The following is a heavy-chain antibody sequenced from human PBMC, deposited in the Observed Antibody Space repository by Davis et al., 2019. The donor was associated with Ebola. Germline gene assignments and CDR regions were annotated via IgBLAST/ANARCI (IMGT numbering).Heavy chain of an antibody. V-gene: IGHV3-30-3*01. CDR3: APGGVNFDWFGRFDY. J-gene: IGHJ4*02. Sequence: GESLKISCAASGFTFSSYAMHWVRQAPGKGLEWVAVISYDGSNKYYADSVKGRFTISRDNSKNTLYLQMNSLRAEDTAVYYCAPGGVNFDWFGRFDYWGQGTLVTVSS. CDR1: GFTFSSYA. D-gene: IGHD3-9*01. CDR2: ISYDGSNK.